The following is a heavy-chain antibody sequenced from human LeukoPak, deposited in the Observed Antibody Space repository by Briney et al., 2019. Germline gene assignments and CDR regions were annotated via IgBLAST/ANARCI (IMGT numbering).Heavy chain of an antibody. CDR3: AHRRGCGVSNYFDY. CDR2: IYWNDDK. D-gene: IGHD5/OR15-5a*01. Sequence: SGPTLLKPTQTLTLTCTFSGFSLRTSGVGVGWIRQPPGKALEWLALIYWNDDKRYNPSLKSRLTITKDTSKNQVVLTMTNMDPVDTATYYCAHRRGCGVSNYFDYWGQGTLVTVSS. V-gene: IGHV2-5*01. CDR1: GFSLRTSGVG. J-gene: IGHJ4*02.